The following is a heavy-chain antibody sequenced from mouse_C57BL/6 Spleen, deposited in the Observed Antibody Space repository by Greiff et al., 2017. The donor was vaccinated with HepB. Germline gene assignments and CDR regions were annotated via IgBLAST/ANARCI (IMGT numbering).Heavy chain of an antibody. D-gene: IGHD1-1*01. CDR1: GYTFTEYT. V-gene: IGHV1-62-2*01. CDR3: ARHEDGPYYYGSKGWFAY. Sequence: QVQLKESGAELVKPGASVKLSCKASGYTFTEYTIHWVKQRSGQGLEWIGWFYPGSGSIKYNEKFKDKATLTADKSSSTVYMEISRLTSEDSAVYFCARHEDGPYYYGSKGWFAYWGQGTLVTVSA. J-gene: IGHJ3*01. CDR2: FYPGSGSI.